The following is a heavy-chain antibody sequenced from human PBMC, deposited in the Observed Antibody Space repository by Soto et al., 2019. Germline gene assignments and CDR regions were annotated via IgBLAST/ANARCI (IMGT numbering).Heavy chain of an antibody. Sequence: GRSLRLSCAASGFILSSYSMNWVRQAPGKGLEWVSYISSSSSTIHYADSVKGRFTISRDNAKNSLYLQMNSLKFDDAAVYYCARGFIPENYWGQGTRGTRSS. V-gene: IGHV3-48*01. CDR1: GFILSSYS. CDR3: ARGFIPENY. J-gene: IGHJ4*02. D-gene: IGHD2-2*01. CDR2: ISSSSSTI.